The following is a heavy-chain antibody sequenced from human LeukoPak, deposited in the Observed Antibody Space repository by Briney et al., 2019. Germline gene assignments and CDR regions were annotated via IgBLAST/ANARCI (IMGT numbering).Heavy chain of an antibody. D-gene: IGHD3-10*01. CDR1: GFTVSSNF. CDR2: IYSGGST. Sequence: GGSLRLSCAASGFTVSSNFMSWVRQAPGKGLEWVSIIYSGGSTYYADSVKGRFTISRDTSKNTLYLQMNSLRAEDTAVYYCARDTGRGFGDFDYWGQGTLVTVSS. V-gene: IGHV3-53*01. CDR3: ARDTGRGFGDFDY. J-gene: IGHJ4*02.